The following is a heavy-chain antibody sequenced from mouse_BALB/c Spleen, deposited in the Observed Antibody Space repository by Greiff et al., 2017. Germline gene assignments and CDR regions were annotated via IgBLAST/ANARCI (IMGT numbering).Heavy chain of an antibody. CDR3: ASGETFWFAY. V-gene: IGHV1S29*02. Sequence: EVQLQQSGTELVKPGASVKISRKTSGNSFTDYNMHWVKQSHGKSLEWIGYIYPYNGGTGYNQKFKSKATLTVDNSSSTAYMELRSLTSEDSAVYYCASGETFWFAYWGQGTLVTVSA. J-gene: IGHJ3*01. CDR1: GNSFTDYN. D-gene: IGHD2-13*01. CDR2: IYPYNGGT.